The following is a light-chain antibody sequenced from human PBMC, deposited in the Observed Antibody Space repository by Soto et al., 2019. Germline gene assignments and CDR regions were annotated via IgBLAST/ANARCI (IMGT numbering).Light chain of an antibody. Sequence: QSALTQPRSVSGSPGQSVTIYCTGTSSDVGGYNYVSWYQKHPGKAPKLMISGVTNRPAGVSNRFSGSKSGNTASLTITGLQAEDEADYYCSSYTTSSTGVFGGGTKLTVL. CDR1: SSDVGGYNY. CDR3: SSYTTSSTGV. V-gene: IGLV2-14*01. J-gene: IGLJ3*02. CDR2: GVT.